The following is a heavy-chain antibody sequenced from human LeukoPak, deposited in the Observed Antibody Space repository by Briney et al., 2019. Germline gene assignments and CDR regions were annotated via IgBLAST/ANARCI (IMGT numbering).Heavy chain of an antibody. CDR1: GGTFNSYA. CDR3: ANSVGNSDFWSGYYPPDS. J-gene: IGHJ5*01. Sequence: SVKVSCKASGGTFNSYAISWVRQAPGQGLEWMGGIIPIFGTANYAQKFQGRVTIATDESTSTAYMELSSLRSEDAAVYYCANSVGNSDFWSGYYPPDSWGQGTLVTVSS. D-gene: IGHD3-3*01. CDR2: IIPIFGTA. V-gene: IGHV1-69*05.